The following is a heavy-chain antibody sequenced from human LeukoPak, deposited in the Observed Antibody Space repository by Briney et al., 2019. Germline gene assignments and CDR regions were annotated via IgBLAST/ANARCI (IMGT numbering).Heavy chain of an antibody. V-gene: IGHV1-69*05. D-gene: IGHD6-13*01. Sequence: SVKVSCKASGGTFSSYAISWVRQAPGQGLEWMGRIIPIFGTANYAQKFQGRVTMTRDTSTSTVYMELSSLRSEDTAVYYCARVVTGAAAGAFDYWGQGTLVTVSS. J-gene: IGHJ4*02. CDR3: ARVVTGAAAGAFDY. CDR1: GGTFSSYA. CDR2: IIPIFGTA.